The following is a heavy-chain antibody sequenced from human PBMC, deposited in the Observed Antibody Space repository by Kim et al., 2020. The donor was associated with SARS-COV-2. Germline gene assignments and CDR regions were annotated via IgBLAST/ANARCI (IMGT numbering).Heavy chain of an antibody. D-gene: IGHD3-16*01. CDR3: AKGFMGGYYYYGMDV. Sequence: DSVKGRFTISRDNSKNPLYLQMNSLRAEDTAVYYCAKGFMGGYYYYGMDVWGQGTTVTVSS. V-gene: IGHV3-23*01. J-gene: IGHJ6*02.